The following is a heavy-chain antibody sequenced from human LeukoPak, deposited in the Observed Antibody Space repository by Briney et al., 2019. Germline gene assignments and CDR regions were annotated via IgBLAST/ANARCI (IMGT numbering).Heavy chain of an antibody. J-gene: IGHJ4*02. CDR2: IYHSGTT. V-gene: IGHV4-38-2*02. Sequence: PSETLSLTCTVSGYSISSGYYWGWIRPPPGKGLEWIGSIYHSGTTYYNPSLKSRVTISVDTSKNQLSLKLSSVTAADTAVYYCARDRAALIGFHYWGQGTPVTVSS. CDR1: GYSISSGYY. D-gene: IGHD2-15*01. CDR3: ARDRAALIGFHY.